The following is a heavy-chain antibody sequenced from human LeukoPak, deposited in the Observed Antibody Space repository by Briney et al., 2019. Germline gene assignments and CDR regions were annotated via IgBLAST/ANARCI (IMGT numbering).Heavy chain of an antibody. J-gene: IGHJ5*01. CDR2: IRGDGSST. Sequence: GGSLRLSCAASGSTFSGKWMHWVRQAPGKGLVWVSRIRGDGSSTTYADSVKGRFTISRDNAKNTLHLQMDSLRAEDTAVYYCARSDWLDSWGQGTLVIVSS. V-gene: IGHV3-74*03. CDR1: GSTFSGKW. CDR3: ARSDWLDS.